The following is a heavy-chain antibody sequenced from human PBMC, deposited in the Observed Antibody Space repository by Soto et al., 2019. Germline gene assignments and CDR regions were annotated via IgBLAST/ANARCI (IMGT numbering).Heavy chain of an antibody. Sequence: QVQLVESGGGVVQPGRSLRLSCAASGFTFSSYAMHWVRQAPGKGLEWVAVISYDGSNKYYADSVKGRFTISRDNSKNTLYLQMNSLRAEDTAVYYCASDYDSSCYRFQHWGQGTLVTVSS. V-gene: IGHV3-30-3*01. CDR1: GFTFSSYA. D-gene: IGHD3-22*01. CDR3: ASDYDSSCYRFQH. CDR2: ISYDGSNK. J-gene: IGHJ1*01.